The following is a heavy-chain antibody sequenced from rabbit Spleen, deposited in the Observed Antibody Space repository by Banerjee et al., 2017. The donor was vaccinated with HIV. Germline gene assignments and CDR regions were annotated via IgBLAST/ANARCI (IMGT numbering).Heavy chain of an antibody. J-gene: IGHJ6*01. V-gene: IGHV1S40*01. CDR3: ARDTGSSFSSYGMDL. CDR1: GFSFSSSYY. D-gene: IGHD8-1*01. Sequence: QSLEESGGGLVKPGASLTLTCTASGFSFSSSYYMCWVRQAPGKGLEWIGCIDSGSGNTWYASWAKGRFTISKTSSTTVTLQMTSLTVADTATYFCARDTGSSFSSYGMDLWGQGTLVTVS. CDR2: IDSGSGNT.